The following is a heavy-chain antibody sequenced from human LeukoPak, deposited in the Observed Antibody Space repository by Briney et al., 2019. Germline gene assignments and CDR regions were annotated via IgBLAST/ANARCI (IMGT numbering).Heavy chain of an antibody. CDR1: GGSVSDYY. CDR3: ARDTYYYGSGTYYFNY. D-gene: IGHD3-10*01. Sequence: SETLSLTCTISGGSVSDYYWSWIRQSPGKGLEWIGYIYHTGSTSYSPSLKSRVTISADTSQNQFSLKLSSVTAADTAVYYCARDTYYYGSGTYYFNYWGQGTLVTVSS. V-gene: IGHV4-59*02. CDR2: IYHTGST. J-gene: IGHJ4*02.